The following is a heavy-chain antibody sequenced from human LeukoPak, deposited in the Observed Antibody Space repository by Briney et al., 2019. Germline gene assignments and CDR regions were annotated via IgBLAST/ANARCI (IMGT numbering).Heavy chain of an antibody. CDR1: GYTFTGYY. Sequence: ASVKVSCKASGYTFTGYYMHGVRQAPGQGLEWMGWINPNSGGTNYAQKFQGRVTMTRDTSISTAYMELSRLRSDDTAVYYCARALSVLRPGYFQHWGQGTLVTVSS. CDR2: INPNSGGT. D-gene: IGHD3-16*02. J-gene: IGHJ1*01. V-gene: IGHV1-2*02. CDR3: ARALSVLRPGYFQH.